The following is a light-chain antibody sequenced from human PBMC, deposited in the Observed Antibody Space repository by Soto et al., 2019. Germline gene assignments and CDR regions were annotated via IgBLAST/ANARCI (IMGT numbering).Light chain of an antibody. CDR3: AACEDSLRGV. CDR2: RNN. CDR1: STNIGSNY. Sequence: QSVLTQPPSASGSPGQMVTISCSGSSTNIGSNYVYWYQQLPGTAPKLLIYRNNHRPSGVPDRFSGSKSGTSASLAISGLRSEDEADYYCAACEDSLRGVFGGGTKLTVL. J-gene: IGLJ2*01. V-gene: IGLV1-47*01.